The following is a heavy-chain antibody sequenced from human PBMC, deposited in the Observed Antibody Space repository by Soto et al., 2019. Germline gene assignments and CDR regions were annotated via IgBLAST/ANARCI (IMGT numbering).Heavy chain of an antibody. CDR2: ISSSSSTI. CDR3: ATSYYYDSSGLWYFDY. Sequence: GGSLRLSCAASGFTFSSYSMNWVRQAPGKGLEWVSYISSSSSTIYYADSVKGRFTISRDNAKNSLYLQMNSLRDEDTAVYYCATSYYYDSSGLWYFDYWGQGTLVTVSS. V-gene: IGHV3-48*02. CDR1: GFTFSSYS. J-gene: IGHJ4*02. D-gene: IGHD3-22*01.